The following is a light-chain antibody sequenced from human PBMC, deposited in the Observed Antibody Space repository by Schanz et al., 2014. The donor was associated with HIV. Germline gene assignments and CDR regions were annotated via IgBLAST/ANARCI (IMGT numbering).Light chain of an antibody. V-gene: IGKV3-20*01. CDR3: QHYGSS. J-gene: IGKJ3*01. CDR2: GAS. Sequence: EIVLTQSPGTLSLSPGERATLSCRASQSVSSIYLAWYQQKPGQAPRLLIYGASSRATGIPDRFSGSGSGTDFTLTISSLQSEDFAVYYCQHYGSSFGPGTKVEIK. CDR1: QSVSSIY.